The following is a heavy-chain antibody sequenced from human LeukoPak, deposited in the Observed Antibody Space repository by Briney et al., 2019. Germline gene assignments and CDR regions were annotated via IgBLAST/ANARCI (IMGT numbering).Heavy chain of an antibody. J-gene: IGHJ4*02. Sequence: SGTLSLTCAVSGGSISSTNWWTWVRQPPGKGLEWIGEIHHSGSTNYKPSLRSQIAMSVDKSKNQFSLTLSSVTAADTAIYYCASQAYSNGRLVVNWGQGTLVTVSS. CDR1: GGSISSTNW. CDR3: ASQAYSNGRLVVN. CDR2: IHHSGST. D-gene: IGHD6-19*01. V-gene: IGHV4-4*02.